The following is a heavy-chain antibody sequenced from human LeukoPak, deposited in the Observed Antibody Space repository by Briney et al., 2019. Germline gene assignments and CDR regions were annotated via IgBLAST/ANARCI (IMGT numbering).Heavy chain of an antibody. J-gene: IGHJ4*02. D-gene: IGHD4-17*01. Sequence: GGSLRLSCAASGFTFSSYAMSWARQAPGKGLEWVSAISGSGGSTYYADSVRGRFTISRDNSKNTLYLQMNSLRAEDTAVYYCANDATVATTLEDPFDYWGQGTLVTVSS. CDR3: ANDATVATTLEDPFDY. CDR2: ISGSGGST. V-gene: IGHV3-23*01. CDR1: GFTFSSYA.